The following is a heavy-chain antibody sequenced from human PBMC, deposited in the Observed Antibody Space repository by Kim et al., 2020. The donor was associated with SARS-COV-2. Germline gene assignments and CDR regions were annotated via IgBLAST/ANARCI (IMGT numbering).Heavy chain of an antibody. D-gene: IGHD2-2*01. V-gene: IGHV4-59*01. Sequence: LKSRVTISVDTSKNQFSLKLSSVTAADTAVYYCAREYCRSTSCRANAFDIWGQGTMVTVSS. J-gene: IGHJ3*02. CDR3: AREYCRSTSCRANAFDI.